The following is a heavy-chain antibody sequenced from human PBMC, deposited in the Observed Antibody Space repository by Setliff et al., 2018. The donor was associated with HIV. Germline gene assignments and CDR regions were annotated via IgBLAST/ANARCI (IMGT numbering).Heavy chain of an antibody. CDR3: ARDGGLDANNAFDI. CDR2: IYYSGST. CDR1: SGSISSNSYY. Sequence: SETLSLTCTVSSGSISSNSYYWGWIRQPPGKGLEWIGSIYYSGSTYYNPSLKSRVTISVDTSKNQFSLKLSSVTAADTAVYYCARDGGLDANNAFDIWGQGTMVTVSS. V-gene: IGHV4-39*07. D-gene: IGHD3-16*01. J-gene: IGHJ3*02.